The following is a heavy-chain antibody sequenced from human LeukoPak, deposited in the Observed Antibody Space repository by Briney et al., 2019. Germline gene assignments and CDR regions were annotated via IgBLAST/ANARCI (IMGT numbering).Heavy chain of an antibody. J-gene: IGHJ4*02. V-gene: IGHV4-39*01. CDR2: IYYIGNT. CDR1: GDSISSTSYY. CDR3: ARRRGSIFGVVIHYYFDY. D-gene: IGHD3-3*01. Sequence: SETLSLTCTVSGDSISSTSYYWGWLRHPPGKGLEWMGSIYYIGNTYYNPSLKSRVTISVHTSKNQFFLNLTSVSADDRAVYYCARRRGSIFGVVIHYYFDYWGQGTVVSVSS.